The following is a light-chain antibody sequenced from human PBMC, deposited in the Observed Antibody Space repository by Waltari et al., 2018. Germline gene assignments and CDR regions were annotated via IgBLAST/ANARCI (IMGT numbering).Light chain of an antibody. V-gene: IGLV2-23*01. CDR2: EDT. CDR3: CAHAGSGIWV. Sequence: QSALTQPASVSGSPGPSLTLSCTGTSSDVGSYNLVPWYQQHPGKVPKLIIYEDTKRPSGVSDRFSGSKSGNTASLTISGLQAEDEADYHCCAHAGSGIWVFGGGTKLTVL. CDR1: SSDVGSYNL. J-gene: IGLJ3*02.